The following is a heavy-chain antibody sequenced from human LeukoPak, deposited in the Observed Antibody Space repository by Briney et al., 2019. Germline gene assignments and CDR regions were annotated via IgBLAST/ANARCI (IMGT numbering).Heavy chain of an antibody. J-gene: IGHJ3*02. CDR1: GGSVSSNNYY. Sequence: SETLSLTCTVSGGSVSSNNYYWGWIRQPPGMGLEWIGSIYYSGNTYYNPSLKSRVTISVDTSKNQFSLKLSSVTAADTAVYFCARGPYSYDSSGAFDIWGQGTMVTVSS. CDR2: IYYSGNT. D-gene: IGHD3-22*01. CDR3: ARGPYSYDSSGAFDI. V-gene: IGHV4-39*07.